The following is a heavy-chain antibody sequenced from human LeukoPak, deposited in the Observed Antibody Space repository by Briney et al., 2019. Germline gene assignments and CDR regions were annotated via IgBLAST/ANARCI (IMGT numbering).Heavy chain of an antibody. CDR1: GGSISSYY. J-gene: IGHJ6*03. D-gene: IGHD5-18*01. CDR2: IYYSGST. V-gene: IGHV4-59*01. Sequence: SETLSLTCTVSGGSISSYYWSWIRQPPGKGLEWIGYIYYSGSTNYNPSLKSRVTISVDLSKNQFSLKLSSVTAADTAVYYCARTTEGGYTYDYFYYYYMDVWGKGTTVTISS. CDR3: ARTTEGGYTYDYFYYYYMDV.